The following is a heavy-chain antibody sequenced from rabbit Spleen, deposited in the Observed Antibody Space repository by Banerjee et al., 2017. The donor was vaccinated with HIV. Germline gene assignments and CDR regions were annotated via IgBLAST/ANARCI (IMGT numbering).Heavy chain of an antibody. CDR1: GFSFSSSYY. V-gene: IGHV1S40*01. Sequence: QSLEESGGDLVKPGASLTLTCTASGFSFSSSYYMCWVRQAPGKGLEWIACIDTNDGDTDYANWPKGRFTISKTSSTTVTLQMTSLTAADTATYFCARDLPGVIGWNFNLWGPGTLVTVS. CDR2: IDTNDGDT. D-gene: IGHD1-1*01. J-gene: IGHJ4*01. CDR3: ARDLPGVIGWNFNL.